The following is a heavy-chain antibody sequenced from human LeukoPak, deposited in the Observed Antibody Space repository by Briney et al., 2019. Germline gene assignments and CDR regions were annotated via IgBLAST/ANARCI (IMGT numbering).Heavy chain of an antibody. CDR1: GITFRSSA. J-gene: IGHJ4*02. CDR2: ITGSGDNT. CDR3: AKDLLTHRYYDSQGFDY. V-gene: IGHV3-23*01. Sequence: PGGSLRLSCAASGITFRSSAMTWVRQAPGEGLEWVSGITGSGDNTYYTESVKGRFTISRDNSKNTLYLEMNSLRAEDTAVYYCAKDLLTHRYYDSQGFDYWGQGTLVTVSS. D-gene: IGHD3-22*01.